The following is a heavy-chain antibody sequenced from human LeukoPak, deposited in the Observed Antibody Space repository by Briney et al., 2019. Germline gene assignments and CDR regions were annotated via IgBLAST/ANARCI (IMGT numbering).Heavy chain of an antibody. CDR1: GYTFTSYG. J-gene: IGHJ4*02. D-gene: IGHD1-1*01. V-gene: IGHV1-18*01. CDR3: ARDHNWVVDY. CDR2: ISTYNGDT. Sequence: SVKVSCKASGYTFTSYGIRWVRQAPGQGLEWMGWISTYNGDTNYAQKLQGRVTMTTDTSTSTAYMELRSLRSDDTAVYYCARDHNWVVDYWGQGTLVTVSS.